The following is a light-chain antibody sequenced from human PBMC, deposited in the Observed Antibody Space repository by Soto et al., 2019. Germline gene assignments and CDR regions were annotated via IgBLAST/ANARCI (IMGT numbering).Light chain of an antibody. CDR3: QNYNPH. Sequence: DVQMTQSPSTLSASVGDRVTITCRASQNISPWLAWYQQKPGRAPELLIYRVSTLRSGVPSRFSGSGSGTEFTLTISSLQPDDFATYYCQNYNPHFGGGTKVEI. CDR2: RVS. CDR1: QNISPW. V-gene: IGKV1-5*03. J-gene: IGKJ4*01.